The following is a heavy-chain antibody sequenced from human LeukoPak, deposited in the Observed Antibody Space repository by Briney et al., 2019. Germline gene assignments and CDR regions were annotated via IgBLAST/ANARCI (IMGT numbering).Heavy chain of an antibody. J-gene: IGHJ6*02. V-gene: IGHV4-30-4*01. CDR2: IYYSGCT. CDR1: GGSISSGDYY. Sequence: SQTLSLTCTVSGGSISSGDYYWSWIRPPPGKGLEWIGYIYYSGCTYYNPSLKSRVTISVDTSKNQFSLKLSSVTAADTAVYYCAREYYYYYGMDVWGQGTTVTVCS. CDR3: AREYYYYYGMDV.